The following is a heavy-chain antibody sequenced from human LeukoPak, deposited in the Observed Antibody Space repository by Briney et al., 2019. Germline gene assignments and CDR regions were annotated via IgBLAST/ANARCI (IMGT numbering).Heavy chain of an antibody. V-gene: IGHV5-51*01. Sequence: GESLKISCKGSGYSFTSYWIGWVRQMPGKGLEWMGIIYPGDSDTRYSPSFQGQVTISADKSIGTAYLQWSSLKASGTAMYYCARHLGAYGSGSDAFDIWGQGTMVTVSS. J-gene: IGHJ3*02. CDR2: IYPGDSDT. CDR3: ARHLGAYGSGSDAFDI. D-gene: IGHD3-10*01. CDR1: GYSFTSYW.